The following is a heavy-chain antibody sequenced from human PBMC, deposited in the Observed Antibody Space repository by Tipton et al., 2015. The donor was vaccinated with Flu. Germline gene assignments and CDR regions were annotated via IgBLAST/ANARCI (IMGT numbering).Heavy chain of an antibody. CDR1: GGSISSSSYY. D-gene: IGHD2-15*01. V-gene: IGHV4-39*01. Sequence: TLSLTCTVSGGSISSSSYYWGWIRQPPGKGLEWIGSIYYSGSTYYNPSLKSRVTISVDTSKNQFSLKLSSVTAADTAVYYCASGRVVVAATPGVFDYWGQGTLVTVSS. J-gene: IGHJ4*02. CDR2: IYYSGST. CDR3: ASGRVVVAATPGVFDY.